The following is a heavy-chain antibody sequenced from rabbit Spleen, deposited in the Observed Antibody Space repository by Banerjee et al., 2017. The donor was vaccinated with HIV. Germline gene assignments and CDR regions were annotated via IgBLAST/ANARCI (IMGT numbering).Heavy chain of an antibody. CDR3: ARDLPGVIGWNFGW. Sequence: QEQLVESGGGLVRPGASLTLTCKASGFRFSFNNDYVMCWVRQAPGKGLEWIACINAVTGKAVYASWAKGRFTFSKTSSTTVTLQMTSLTAADTATYFCARDLPGVIGWNFGWWGQGTLVTVS. CDR1: GFRFSFNNDYV. J-gene: IGHJ3*01. V-gene: IGHV1S45*01. CDR2: INAVTGKA. D-gene: IGHD4-1*01.